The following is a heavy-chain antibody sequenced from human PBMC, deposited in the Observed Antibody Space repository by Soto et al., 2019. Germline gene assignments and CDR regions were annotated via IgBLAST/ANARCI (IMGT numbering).Heavy chain of an antibody. J-gene: IGHJ4*02. CDR2: IYYRGST. CDR1: GGSISSGGYY. CDR3: ARGTYCSGGSCFRDRTFDY. V-gene: IGHV4-31*01. Sequence: QVQLQESGPGLVKPSQTLSLTCTVSGGSISSGGYYWSWIRQHPGKGLEWIGYIYYRGSTYYNPIHKRLVTRAANTTNNHFTLKLSSVTAADTAVYYCARGTYCSGGSCFRDRTFDYWGQGTLVTVSS. D-gene: IGHD2-15*01.